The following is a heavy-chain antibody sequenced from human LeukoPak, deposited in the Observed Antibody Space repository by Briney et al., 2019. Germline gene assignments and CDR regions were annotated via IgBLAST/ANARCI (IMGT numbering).Heavy chain of an antibody. J-gene: IGHJ4*02. CDR3: ARVSDYGDYKFDY. D-gene: IGHD4-17*01. V-gene: IGHV1-69*05. CDR1: GGTFSSYA. CDR2: IIPIFGTA. Sequence: SVKVSCKASGGTFSSYAISWARQAPGQGLEWMGGIIPIFGTANYAQKFQGRVTITTDESTSTAYMELSSLRSEDTAVYYCARVSDYGDYKFDYWGQGTLVTVSS.